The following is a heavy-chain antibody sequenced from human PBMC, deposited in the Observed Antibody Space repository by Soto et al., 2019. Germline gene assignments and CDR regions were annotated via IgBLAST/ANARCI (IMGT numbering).Heavy chain of an antibody. D-gene: IGHD3-22*01. V-gene: IGHV4-34*01. J-gene: IGHJ4*02. CDR3: ALRRITMIVVVINPFDY. CDR2: INHSGST. CDR1: GGSFSGYY. Sequence: PSETLSLTCAVYGGSFSGYYWSWIRQPPGKGLEWIGEINHSGSTNYNPSLKSRVTISVDTSKNQFSLKLSSVTAADTAVYYCALRRITMIVVVINPFDYWGQGTLVTVSS.